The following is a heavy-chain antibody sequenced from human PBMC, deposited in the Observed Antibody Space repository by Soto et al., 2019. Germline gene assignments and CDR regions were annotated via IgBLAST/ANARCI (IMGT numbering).Heavy chain of an antibody. V-gene: IGHV4-39*01. D-gene: IGHD3-16*01. J-gene: IGHJ4*02. CDR2: IYYSGST. CDR3: ARHGLTAYMAYYFDF. Sequence: PSETLSLTCIVSGGSISSPDDYWAWIRQSPGRGLEWIGSIYYSGSTYYSPSLKSRISLSVDTSKNRFSLTLTSVTAADTAVYFCARHGLTAYMAYYFDFWGQGTLVTVSS. CDR1: GGSISSPDDY.